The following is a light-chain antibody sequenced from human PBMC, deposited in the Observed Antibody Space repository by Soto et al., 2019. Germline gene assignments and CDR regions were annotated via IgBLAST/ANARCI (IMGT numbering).Light chain of an antibody. CDR2: DTS. Sequence: QSVLTQPPSASGTPGQRVTVSCSGTYSNIGINDVHWYRQLSGTAPQILIYDTSQRATGVPDRFSGSRSGTSASLVISGLQTEDEADYHCAAWDDSLNGPAFGGGTKVTV. V-gene: IGLV1-44*01. CDR1: YSNIGIND. CDR3: AAWDDSLNGPA. J-gene: IGLJ2*01.